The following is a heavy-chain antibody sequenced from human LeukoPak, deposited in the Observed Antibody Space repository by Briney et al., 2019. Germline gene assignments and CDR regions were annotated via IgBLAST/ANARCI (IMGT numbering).Heavy chain of an antibody. J-gene: IGHJ4*02. CDR2: ITAITTTT. CDR3: AKDLKQLEYYLDY. Sequence: GGSLRLACAASGFSFGDSVMSWVRQAPGKGLGWVSSITAITTTTYYADSVKGRFTISRDNSKSTLYLEMHSLRAEDTALYYCAKDLKQLEYYLDYWGQGTLVTVSS. CDR1: GFSFGDSV. D-gene: IGHD1-1*01. V-gene: IGHV3-23*01.